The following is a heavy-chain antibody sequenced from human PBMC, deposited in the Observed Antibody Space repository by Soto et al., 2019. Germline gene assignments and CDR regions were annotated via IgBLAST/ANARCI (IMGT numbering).Heavy chain of an antibody. CDR3: ARDSYNFDD. J-gene: IGHJ4*02. CDR1: GGSIRSYY. D-gene: IGHD5-18*01. Sequence: SETLSLTCTVSGGSIRSYYWSWIRLPPGKGLEWIGYIYYSGSTDYNPSLKSRVTISVDTSKNQFSLKLRSVTAADTAVYYCARDSYNFDDWGQGIWVTVYS. V-gene: IGHV4-59*01. CDR2: IYYSGST.